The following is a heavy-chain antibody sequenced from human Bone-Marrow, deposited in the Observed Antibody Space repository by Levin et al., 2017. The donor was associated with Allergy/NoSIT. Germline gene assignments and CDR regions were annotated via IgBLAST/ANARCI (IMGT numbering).Heavy chain of an antibody. CDR2: ISSGGGST. CDR1: GFAFNNHV. Sequence: TGGSLRLSCAASGFAFNNHVMSWVRQFPGKGLEWVSGISSGGGSTYYAESVEGRFTISRDNSNNTLYLQMNSLRPEDTALYYCARDATQWPQIVDYWGQGTLVTVSS. CDR3: ARDATQWPQIVDY. V-gene: IGHV3-23*01. D-gene: IGHD6-19*01. J-gene: IGHJ4*02.